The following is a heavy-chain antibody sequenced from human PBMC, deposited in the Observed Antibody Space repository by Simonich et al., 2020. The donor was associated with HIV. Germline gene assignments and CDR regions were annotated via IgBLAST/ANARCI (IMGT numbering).Heavy chain of an antibody. D-gene: IGHD6-6*01. J-gene: IGHJ4*02. CDR2: INHRGST. CDR3: ARGPLGSSPWY. Sequence: QVQLQQWSAGLLKPSETLSLTCAVYGGSFSGYYLSWFRQPPGKGLEWIGEINHRGSTNYNPSLKSRVTLSVDPSKNQFSLKLSSVTAADTAVYYCARGPLGSSPWYWGQGTLVTVSS. CDR1: GGSFSGYY. V-gene: IGHV4-34*01.